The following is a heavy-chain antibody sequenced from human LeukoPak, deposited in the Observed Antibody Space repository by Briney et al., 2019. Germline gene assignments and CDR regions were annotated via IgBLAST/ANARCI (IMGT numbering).Heavy chain of an antibody. CDR2: MYSSGST. CDR1: GGSIGSYY. Sequence: SESLSLTCTVSGGSIGSYYWTWIRQSAGEGLEWIGRMYSSGSTNYNPSLKSRVTISVDTSKNQFSLSLTSVTAADTAVYYCARDGSPSCSGGSCYSIDFWGQGTLVTVSS. J-gene: IGHJ4*02. CDR3: ARDGSPSCSGGSCYSIDF. D-gene: IGHD2-15*01. V-gene: IGHV4-4*07.